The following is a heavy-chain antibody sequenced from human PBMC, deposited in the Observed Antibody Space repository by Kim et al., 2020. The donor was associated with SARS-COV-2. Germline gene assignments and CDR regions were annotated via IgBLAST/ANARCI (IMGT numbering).Heavy chain of an antibody. V-gene: IGHV3-30-3*01. D-gene: IGHD3-22*01. CDR3: VREYDSYPFDY. CDR2: IRYAGNNK. J-gene: IGHJ4*02. Sequence: GGSLRLSCAASGFTFSSNAMHWVRQAPGKGLEWVADIRYAGNNKYYADSVKGRFTISRDNSKNTLYLQMNSLRAEDTAVYYCVREYDSYPFDYWGQGTLVTVSS. CDR1: GFTFSSNA.